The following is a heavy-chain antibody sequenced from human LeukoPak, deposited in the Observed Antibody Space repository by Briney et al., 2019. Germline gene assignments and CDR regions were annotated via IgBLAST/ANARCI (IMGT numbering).Heavy chain of an antibody. CDR1: GYTFTGYY. CDR2: INPNSGGT. Sequence: ASVKVSCKASGYTFTGYYMHWVRQAPGQGLEWMGWINPNSGGTNYAQKFQGRVTMTRDTSISTAYMELSRPRSDDTAVYYCARSISIAVAGYFDYWGRGTLVTVPS. J-gene: IGHJ4*02. D-gene: IGHD6-19*01. CDR3: ARSISIAVAGYFDY. V-gene: IGHV1-2*02.